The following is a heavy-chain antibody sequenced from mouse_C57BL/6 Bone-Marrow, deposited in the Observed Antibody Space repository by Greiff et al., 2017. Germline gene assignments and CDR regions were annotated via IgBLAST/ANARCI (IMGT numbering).Heavy chain of an antibody. D-gene: IGHD1-1*01. CDR1: GFPITSGYY. J-gene: IGHJ1*03. V-gene: IGHV12-3*01. CDR2: ITHSGET. CDR3: AGDRLLLRNFDV. Sequence: VKLVESGPGLVKPSQSLFLTCSITGFPITSGYYWIWIRQSPGKPLEWMGYITHSGETFYNPSLQSPISITRETSKNQFFLQLNSVTTEDTAMYYCAGDRLLLRNFDVWGTGTTVTVSS.